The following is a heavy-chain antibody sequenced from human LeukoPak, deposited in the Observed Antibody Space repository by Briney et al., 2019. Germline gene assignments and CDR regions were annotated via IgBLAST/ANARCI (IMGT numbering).Heavy chain of an antibody. D-gene: IGHD3-22*01. V-gene: IGHV1-2*02. CDR2: INPNSGGT. CDR3: ARSGSGYDPDTPDI. Sequence: GASVKVSCKASGYTFTSYDINWVRQAPGQGLEWMGWINPNSGGTNYAQKFQGRVTMTRDTSISTAYMELSRLRSDDTAVYYCARSGSGYDPDTPDIWGQGTMVTVSS. J-gene: IGHJ3*02. CDR1: GYTFTSYD.